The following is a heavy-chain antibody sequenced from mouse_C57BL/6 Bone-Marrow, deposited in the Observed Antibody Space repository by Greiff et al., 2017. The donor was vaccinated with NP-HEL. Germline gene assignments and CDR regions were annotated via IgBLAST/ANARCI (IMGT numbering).Heavy chain of an antibody. V-gene: IGHV5-17*01. J-gene: IGHJ3*01. Sequence: DVMLVESGGGLVKPGGSLKLSCAASGFTFSDYGMHWVRQAPEKGLEWVAYISSGSSTIYYADTVKGRFTISRDNAKNTLFLQMTSLRSEDTAMYYCATGRLFAYWGQGTLVTVSA. CDR2: ISSGSSTI. CDR1: GFTFSDYG. CDR3: ATGRLFAY.